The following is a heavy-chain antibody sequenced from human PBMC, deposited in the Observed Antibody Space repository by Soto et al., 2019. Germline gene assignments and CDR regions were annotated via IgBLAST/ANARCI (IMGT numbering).Heavy chain of an antibody. CDR3: ARWADGSGSYEDYYYYYGMDV. J-gene: IGHJ6*02. CDR2: ISSSSSYT. CDR1: GFTFSDYY. Sequence: GGSLRLSCAASGFTFSDYYMSWIRQAPGKGLEWVSYISSSSSYTNYADSVKGRFTISRDNAKNSLYLQMNSLRAEDTAVYYCARWADGSGSYEDYYYYYGMDVWGQGTTVTVSS. V-gene: IGHV3-11*06. D-gene: IGHD3-10*01.